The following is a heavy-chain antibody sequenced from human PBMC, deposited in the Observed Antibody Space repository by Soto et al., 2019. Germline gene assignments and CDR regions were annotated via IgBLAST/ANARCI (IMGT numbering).Heavy chain of an antibody. J-gene: IGHJ6*02. D-gene: IGHD5-12*01. CDR2: IYYSGST. CDR3: ARVYESFGMDV. CDR1: GGSISSYY. V-gene: IGHV4-59*01. Sequence: SETLSLTCTVSGGSISSYYWSWIRQPPGKGLEWIGYIYYSGSTNYNPSLKSRVTISVDTSKNQLSLKLSSVTAADTAVYYCARVYESFGMDVWGQGTTVTVSS.